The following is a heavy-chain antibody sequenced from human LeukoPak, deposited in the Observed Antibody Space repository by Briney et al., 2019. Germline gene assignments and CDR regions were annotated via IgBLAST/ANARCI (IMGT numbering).Heavy chain of an antibody. CDR1: GGYISTYY. V-gene: IGHV4-59*01. CDR3: ARTSYGAPMDV. D-gene: IGHD4-17*01. CDR2: IHHSGSA. J-gene: IGHJ6*04. Sequence: SETLSLTCTVSGGYISTYYWTWIRHSPGRGLEWIGHIHHSGSADYKPSLVSRVTISVDTSNNQFFLKLTSLTAADTAVYYCARTSYGAPMDVWGKGTTVTVSS.